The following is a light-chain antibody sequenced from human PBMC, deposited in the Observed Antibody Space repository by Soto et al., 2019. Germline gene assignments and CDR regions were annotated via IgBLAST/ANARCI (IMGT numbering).Light chain of an antibody. CDR2: AAS. CDR1: QSIRTY. Sequence: DVQLTQSPSSLSAAVGDRVTITCRASQSIRTYLNWYQQRPGKAPKLLIYAASTLHSGVPSRFSGSGSGTEFTLTISSLQPEDFATYYCQQSFSTSTVTFGGVTMVEI. CDR3: QQSFSTSTVT. J-gene: IGKJ4*01. V-gene: IGKV1-39*01.